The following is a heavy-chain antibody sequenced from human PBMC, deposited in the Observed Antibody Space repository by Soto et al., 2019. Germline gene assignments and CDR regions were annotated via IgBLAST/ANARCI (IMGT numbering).Heavy chain of an antibody. Sequence: AGGSLRLSCAASGSTFNTYGMYWVRQAPGKGLEWVAAISYDGSNKYHADSVKGRFTISRDNSKNTLYLQMNSLRVEDTAVYYCAKDIVRYTYGACDYWGQGALVTVSS. CDR3: AKDIVRYTYGACDY. J-gene: IGHJ4*02. D-gene: IGHD5-18*01. CDR1: GSTFNTYG. V-gene: IGHV3-30*18. CDR2: ISYDGSNK.